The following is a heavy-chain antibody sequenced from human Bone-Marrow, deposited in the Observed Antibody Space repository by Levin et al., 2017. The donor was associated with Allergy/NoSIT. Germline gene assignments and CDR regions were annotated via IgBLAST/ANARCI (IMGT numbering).Heavy chain of an antibody. CDR3: ARETGTKFDY. J-gene: IGHJ4*02. V-gene: IGHV3-33*01. Sequence: SCAASGFTFSSYGMNWVRQAPGKGLEWVALIWYDGSNEYYADSVKGRFTISRDNSKNTLDLEMNSLRAEDTAVYYCARETGTKFDYWGQGTLVTVSS. CDR2: IWYDGSNE. D-gene: IGHD1-1*01. CDR1: GFTFSSYG.